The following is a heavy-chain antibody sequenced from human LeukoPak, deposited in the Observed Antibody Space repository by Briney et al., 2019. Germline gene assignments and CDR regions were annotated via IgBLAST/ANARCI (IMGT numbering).Heavy chain of an antibody. CDR1: GGSISSYY. V-gene: IGHV4-59*08. Sequence: PSQTLSLTCTVSGGSISSYYWSWIRQLPGEGLEWIGYTHYSGSTNYNPSLKSRVSISVDTSKCQFSLKLSSVTAADTAVYYCARHFTRDNDYGDEDAFDIWGQGTMVTVSS. D-gene: IGHD4-17*01. J-gene: IGHJ3*02. CDR3: ARHFTRDNDYGDEDAFDI. CDR2: THYSGST.